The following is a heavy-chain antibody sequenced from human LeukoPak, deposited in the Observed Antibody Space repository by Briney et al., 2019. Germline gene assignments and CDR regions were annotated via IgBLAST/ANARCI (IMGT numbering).Heavy chain of an antibody. J-gene: IGHJ5*02. D-gene: IGHD4-11*01. CDR3: ARCYYSKNRYNWFDP. CDR2: IYYSGST. CDR1: GGSISSYY. Sequence: PSETLSLTSTVSGGSISSYYWSWIRQPPGKGLEWIGYIYYSGSTNYNPSLKSRVTISVDTSKNQFSLKLSSVTAADTAVYYCARCYYSKNRYNWFDPWGQGTLVTVSS. V-gene: IGHV4-59*08.